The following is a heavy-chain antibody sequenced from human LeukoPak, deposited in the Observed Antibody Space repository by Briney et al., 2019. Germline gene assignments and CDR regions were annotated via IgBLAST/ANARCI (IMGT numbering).Heavy chain of an antibody. Sequence: GGSLRLSWAASGFTWSNYWMTWVRQAPGKGLEWVANIKQDASEMYYVDSVKGRFTISRDNAKNSLYLQMNSLRAEDTAVYYCARDRYCSGNWGQGTLVTVSS. CDR3: ARDRYCSGN. V-gene: IGHV3-7*04. CDR2: IKQDASEM. J-gene: IGHJ4*02. D-gene: IGHD2-15*01. CDR1: GFTWSNYW.